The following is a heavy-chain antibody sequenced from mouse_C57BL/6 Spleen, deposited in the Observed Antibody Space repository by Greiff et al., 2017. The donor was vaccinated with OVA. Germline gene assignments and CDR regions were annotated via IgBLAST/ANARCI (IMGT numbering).Heavy chain of an antibody. V-gene: IGHV1-82*01. CDR3: AGEGVTTVVDYGYVEV. D-gene: IGHD1-1*01. CDR2: LYPGDGDT. J-gene: IGHJ1*03. Sequence: QVQLQQSGPELVKPGASVKISCKASGYAFSSSWMNWVKQRPGKGLEWIGRLYPGDGDTNYNGKFKGKATLTAAKSSSTAYLHLSSLTSEDSAVYFCAGEGVTTVVDYGYVEVWGTGTTVTVSS. CDR1: GYAFSSSW.